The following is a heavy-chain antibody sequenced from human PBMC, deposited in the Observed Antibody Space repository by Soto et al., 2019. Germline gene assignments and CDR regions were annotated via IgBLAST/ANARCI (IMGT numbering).Heavy chain of an antibody. D-gene: IGHD3-10*01. CDR1: GYTLTELS. CDR2: FDPEDGET. Sequence: ASVKVSCKVSGYTLTELSMHWVRQAPGKGLEWMGGFDPEDGETIYAQKFQGRVTMTEDTSTDTAYMELSSLRSEDTAVYYCATGPHKLLWFGESEKNPWFDPWGQGTLVTVSS. J-gene: IGHJ5*02. CDR3: ATGPHKLLWFGESEKNPWFDP. V-gene: IGHV1-24*01.